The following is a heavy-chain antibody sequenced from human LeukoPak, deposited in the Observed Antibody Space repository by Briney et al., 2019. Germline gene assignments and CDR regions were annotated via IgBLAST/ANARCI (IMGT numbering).Heavy chain of an antibody. V-gene: IGHV3-23*01. CDR1: GFTFSGYA. Sequence: GGSLRLSCAASGFTFSGYAMSWVRQAPGKGLEWVSAISGSGGSTYYADSVKGRFTISRDNSKNTLYLQINSLRSEDTAVYYCAKAGGKYCSGGSCYYVDYWGQGTLVTVSS. CDR3: AKAGGKYCSGGSCYYVDY. D-gene: IGHD2-15*01. J-gene: IGHJ4*02. CDR2: ISGSGGST.